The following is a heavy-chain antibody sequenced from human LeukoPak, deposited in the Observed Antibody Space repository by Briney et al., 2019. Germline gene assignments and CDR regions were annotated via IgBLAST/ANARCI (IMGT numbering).Heavy chain of an antibody. CDR3: ARRFPRLDV. CDR1: GGSFSGYY. J-gene: IGHJ6*04. CDR2: INHSGST. V-gene: IGHV4-34*01. Sequence: SETLSLTCAVYGGSFSGYYWSWIRQAPGKGLEWIGEINHSGSTNYNPSLKSRVTISVDTSKNQFSLKLSSVTAADTAVYYCARRFPRLDVWGKGTTVTVSS.